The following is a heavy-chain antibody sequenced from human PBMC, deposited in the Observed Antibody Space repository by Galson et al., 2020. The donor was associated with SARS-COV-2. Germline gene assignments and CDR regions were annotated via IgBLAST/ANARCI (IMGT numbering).Heavy chain of an antibody. Sequence: ASVKVSCRVSGYTLTELSMHWVRQAPGKGLEWMGGFDPEDGETIYAQKFQGRVTMTEDTSTDTAYMELSSLRSEDTAVYYCATSFTIFGVAPLDYWGQGTLVTVSS. CDR3: ATSFTIFGVAPLDY. CDR2: FDPEDGET. CDR1: GYTLTELS. J-gene: IGHJ4*02. V-gene: IGHV1-24*01. D-gene: IGHD3-3*01.